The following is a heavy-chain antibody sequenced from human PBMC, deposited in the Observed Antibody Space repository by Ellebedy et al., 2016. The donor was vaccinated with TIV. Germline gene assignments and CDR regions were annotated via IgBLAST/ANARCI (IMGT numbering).Heavy chain of an antibody. CDR2: IWFDGTNI. J-gene: IGHJ4*02. CDR3: AREFGDYYFDY. D-gene: IGHD4-17*01. CDR1: GFTFGSYG. V-gene: IGHV3-33*01. Sequence: GESLKISCAASGFTFGSYGMHWVRQAPGKGLECVAAIWFDGTNINYGDSVKGRFTIPRDNSKKTLYLQMNSLRAEDTAVYYCAREFGDYYFDYWGQGTLVTVSS.